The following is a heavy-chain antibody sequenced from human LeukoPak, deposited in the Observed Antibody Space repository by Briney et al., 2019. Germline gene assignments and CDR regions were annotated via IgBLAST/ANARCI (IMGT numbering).Heavy chain of an antibody. CDR2: IRSDGRNK. Sequence: GGSLRLSCAASGFTFTSYGMQFSSYGMHWVRQAPGKGLEWVAFIRSDGRNKYYADSVKGRFTISRDKTKNTLYLQMNSLRAEDTAVYYCAKLKINYYYYMDVWGKGTTVIVSS. V-gene: IGHV3-30*02. J-gene: IGHJ6*03. CDR1: GFTFTSYGMQFSSYG. CDR3: AKLKINYYYYMDV.